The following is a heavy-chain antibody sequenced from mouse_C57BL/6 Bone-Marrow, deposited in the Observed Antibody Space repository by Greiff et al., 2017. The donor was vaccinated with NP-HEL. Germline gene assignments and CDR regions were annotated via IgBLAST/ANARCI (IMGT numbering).Heavy chain of an antibody. Sequence: QVQLQQSGAELVRPGASVKLSCKASGYTFTSYGMSWVKQRPGQGLEWIGEIYPRSGNTYYNEKFKGKATLTVDKSSSTAYMELRSLTSEDSAVFICSGGDDAYCSNCRGYFDYWGQGTTLTVSS. V-gene: IGHV1-81*01. CDR3: SGGDDAYCSNCRGYFDY. CDR1: GYTFTSYG. CDR2: IYPRSGNT. D-gene: IGHD2-5*01. J-gene: IGHJ2*01.